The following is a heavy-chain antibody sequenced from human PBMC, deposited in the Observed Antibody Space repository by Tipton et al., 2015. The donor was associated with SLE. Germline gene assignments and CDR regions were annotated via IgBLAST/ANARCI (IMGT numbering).Heavy chain of an antibody. Sequence: SLRLSCAASGFTFSSYWMSRVRQAPGKGLEWVANIKQDGSEKYYVDSVKGRFTISRDNAKNSLYLQMNSLRAKDTAVYYCASEDSGWYEYWGQGTLVTVSA. CDR3: ASEDSGWYEY. D-gene: IGHD6-19*01. V-gene: IGHV3-7*01. CDR2: IKQDGSEK. CDR1: GFTFSSYW. J-gene: IGHJ4*02.